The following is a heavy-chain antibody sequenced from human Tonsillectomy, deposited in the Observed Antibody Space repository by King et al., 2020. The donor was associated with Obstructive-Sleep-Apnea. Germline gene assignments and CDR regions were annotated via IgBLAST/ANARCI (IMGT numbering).Heavy chain of an antibody. D-gene: IGHD2-15*01. J-gene: IGHJ6*02. V-gene: IGHV1-46*03. CDR1: GYTFTSYY. CDR2: INPSGGST. CDR3: ARDIVVVVAATGGGDYYYYGMDV. Sequence: VQLVESGAEVKKPGASVKVSCKASGYTFTSYYMHWVRQAPGQGLEWMGIINPSGGSTSYAQKFQGRVTMTMDTSTSTVYMELISLRSEDTAVYYCARDIVVVVAATGGGDYYYYGMDVWGQGTTVTVSS.